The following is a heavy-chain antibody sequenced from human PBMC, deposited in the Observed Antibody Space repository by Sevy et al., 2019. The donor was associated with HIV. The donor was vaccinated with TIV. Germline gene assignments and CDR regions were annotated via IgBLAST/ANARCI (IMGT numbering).Heavy chain of an antibody. Sequence: GGSLRLSCTASGFTFGDYAMSWVRQAPGKGLEWVGFIRSKAYGGTTEDAASVKGRFTISRDDSKSIAYLQMNSLKTEDTAVYYCTRDPRGSYYSLYYYYGMDVWGQGTTVTVSS. V-gene: IGHV3-49*04. CDR3: TRDPRGSYYSLYYYYGMDV. J-gene: IGHJ6*02. CDR2: IRSKAYGGTT. D-gene: IGHD1-26*01. CDR1: GFTFGDYA.